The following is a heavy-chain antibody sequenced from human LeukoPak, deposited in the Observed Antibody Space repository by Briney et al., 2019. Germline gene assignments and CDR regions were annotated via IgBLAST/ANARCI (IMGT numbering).Heavy chain of an antibody. CDR1: GFTFSSFW. D-gene: IGHD3-16*01. J-gene: IGHJ4*02. CDR3: AKDSYDVGYYFDY. Sequence: PGGSLRLPCAASGFTFSSFWMTWVRQAPGKGLECVANMNQDGSEKDYVDSVKGRFTISRDNAKNSLYLEMNSLRVEDTAVYYCAKDSYDVGYYFDYWGQGTLVTVSS. CDR2: MNQDGSEK. V-gene: IGHV3-7*01.